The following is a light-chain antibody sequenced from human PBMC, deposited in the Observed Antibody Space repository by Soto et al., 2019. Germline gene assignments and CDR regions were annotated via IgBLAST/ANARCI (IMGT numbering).Light chain of an antibody. CDR2: DVS. CDR1: SSDVGGYNY. V-gene: IGLV2-11*01. J-gene: IGLJ2*01. Sequence: QSALTQPRSASGSPGQSVTISCTGTSSDVGGYNYVSWYQQHPGKAPKLIIYDVSKRPSGVPDHFSGSKSGNTASLTISGLQTEDEADYYCCSYAGSYTFVFGGGTQLTVL. CDR3: CSYAGSYTFV.